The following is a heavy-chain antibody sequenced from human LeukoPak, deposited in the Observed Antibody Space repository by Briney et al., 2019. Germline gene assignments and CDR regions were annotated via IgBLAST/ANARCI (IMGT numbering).Heavy chain of an antibody. V-gene: IGHV3-23*01. CDR1: GFTFSSYA. Sequence: SGGSLRLSCAASGFTFSSYAMSWVPQAPGKGLEWVSAISGSGGSTYYADSVKGRFTISRDNSKNTLYLQMNSLRAEDTAVYYCAKDPDCSSTSCYTRVNYYYGMDVWGQGTTVTVSS. CDR2: ISGSGGST. J-gene: IGHJ6*02. D-gene: IGHD2-2*02. CDR3: AKDPDCSSTSCYTRVNYYYGMDV.